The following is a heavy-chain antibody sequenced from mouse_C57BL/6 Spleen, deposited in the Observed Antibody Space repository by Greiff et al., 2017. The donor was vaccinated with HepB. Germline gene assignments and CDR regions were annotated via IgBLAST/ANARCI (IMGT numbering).Heavy chain of an antibody. D-gene: IGHD2-4*01. CDR1: GYTFTDYY. V-gene: IGHV1-76*01. J-gene: IGHJ3*01. CDR3: ARTSYDF. CDR2: IYPGSGNT. Sequence: QVQLKESGAELVRPGASVKLSCKASGYTFTDYYINWVKQRPGQGLEWIARIYPGSGNTYYNEKFKGKATLTAEKSSSTAYMQLSSLTSEDSAVYFCARTSYDFWGQGTLVTVSA.